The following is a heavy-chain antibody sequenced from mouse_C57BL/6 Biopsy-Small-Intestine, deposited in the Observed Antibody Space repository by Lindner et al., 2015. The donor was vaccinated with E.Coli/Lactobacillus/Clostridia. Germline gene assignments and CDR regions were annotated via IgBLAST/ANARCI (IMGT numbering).Heavy chain of an antibody. J-gene: IGHJ4*01. Sequence: SVKVSCKASGYTFTDYYMHWVRQAPGQGLEWMGWINPNSGGTNYAQRFQGRVTMTRDTSISTAYMELSSLRSDDTAVYYCARAVTTLPFDYWGQGTLVTVSS. V-gene: IGHV1-18*01. D-gene: IGHD2-13*01. CDR1: GYTFTDYY. CDR3: ARAVTTLPFDY. CDR2: INPNSGGT.